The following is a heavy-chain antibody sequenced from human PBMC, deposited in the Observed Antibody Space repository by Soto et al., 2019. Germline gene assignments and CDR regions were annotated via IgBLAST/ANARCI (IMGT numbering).Heavy chain of an antibody. CDR3: AKDQGAIAVAGSYFDY. D-gene: IGHD6-19*01. Sequence: QVQLVESGGGVVQPGRSLRLSCAASGFTFSSYGMHWVRQAPGKGLEWVAVISYDGSNKYYADSVKGRFTISRDNSKNTLYLQMNSLRAEDTAVYYCAKDQGAIAVAGSYFDYWGQGTLVTVSS. CDR1: GFTFSSYG. CDR2: ISYDGSNK. J-gene: IGHJ4*02. V-gene: IGHV3-30*18.